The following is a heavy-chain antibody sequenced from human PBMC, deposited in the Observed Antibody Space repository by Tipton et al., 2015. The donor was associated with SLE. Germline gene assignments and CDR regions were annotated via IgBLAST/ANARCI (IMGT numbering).Heavy chain of an antibody. Sequence: SLRLSCEGSGFRFSSQWMHWVRQVPGKGFVWVSGIDGDGTSTYYADSVRGRFTISRDNAKNTVYLHMYSLRAEDTAVYYCTRVESTSWAFDVWGQGTIVTVSS. CDR3: TRVESTSWAFDV. J-gene: IGHJ3*01. CDR2: IDGDGTST. CDR1: GFRFSSQW. D-gene: IGHD2/OR15-2a*01. V-gene: IGHV3-74*01.